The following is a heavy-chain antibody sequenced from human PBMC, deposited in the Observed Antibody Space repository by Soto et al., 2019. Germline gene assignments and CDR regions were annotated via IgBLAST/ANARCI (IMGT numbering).Heavy chain of an antibody. D-gene: IGHD2-2*01. J-gene: IGHJ5*02. CDR2: IRSEXYGGTT. CDR3: TRMYMVVVQAATPYFEP. V-gene: IGHV3-49*04. CDR1: GFTCGAYA. Sequence: GGSLRLSCTASGFTCGAYAMSWVRQAPGKGVEWVGFIRSEXYGGTTEYGASVKGKFTISRDDSKSIAYLHMNSLKNADTAVYYCTRMYMVVVQAATPYFEPGGHGTLVTVSS.